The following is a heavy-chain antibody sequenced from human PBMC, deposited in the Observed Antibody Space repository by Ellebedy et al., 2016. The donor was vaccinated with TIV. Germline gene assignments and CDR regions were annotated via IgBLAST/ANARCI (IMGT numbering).Heavy chain of an antibody. D-gene: IGHD1-14*01. CDR2: INAGNGNT. Sequence: AASVKVSCKASGYTFTSYGISWVRQAPGQGLEWMGWINAGNGNTKYSQKFQGRVTITRDTSASTAYMELSSLRSEDTAVFYCARDTVYRFDYWGPGTLVTVSS. V-gene: IGHV1-3*01. J-gene: IGHJ4*02. CDR3: ARDTVYRFDY. CDR1: GYTFTSYG.